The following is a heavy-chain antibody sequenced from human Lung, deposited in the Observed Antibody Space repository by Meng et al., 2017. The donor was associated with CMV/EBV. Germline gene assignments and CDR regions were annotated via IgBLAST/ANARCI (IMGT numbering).Heavy chain of an antibody. CDR3: AKEWLDATTGQFDY. V-gene: IGHV4-4*02. CDR1: GVSISTDNW. D-gene: IGHD1-26*01. Sequence: SETLSLTCAVSGVSISTDNWWSWVRQPPGKGLEWIGEIYRSGSTNYSPSLKSRVTISIDRSKNQFSLRLTSVTAADTAVYYCAKEWLDATTGQFDYWGQGTLVNVSS. CDR2: IYRSGST. J-gene: IGHJ4*02.